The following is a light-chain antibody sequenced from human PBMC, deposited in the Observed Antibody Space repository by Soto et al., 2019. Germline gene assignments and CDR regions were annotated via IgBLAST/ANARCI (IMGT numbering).Light chain of an antibody. CDR3: QQYHNWPPYT. V-gene: IGKV3-15*01. Sequence: EIVMTQSPATLSVAPGGGATLSCRASQSISDTLAWYQQKPGQAPRLLIYGASKRATGFPARFSGSGSGTEFTLTISSLQSEDYAVYYCQQYHNWPPYTFGQGTKVDIK. CDR2: GAS. J-gene: IGKJ2*01. CDR1: QSISDT.